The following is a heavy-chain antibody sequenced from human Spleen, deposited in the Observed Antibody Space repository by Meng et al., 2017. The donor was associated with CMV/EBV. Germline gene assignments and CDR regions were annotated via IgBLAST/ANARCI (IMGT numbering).Heavy chain of an antibody. CDR3: AKAIEARPAGHFDY. J-gene: IGHJ4*02. CDR2: ISASADRT. Sequence: GESLKISCAASGFSFSDYPMTWIRQAPGKGLEWVSAISASADRTYYADSVKGRFVISRDNSKNTVFLQMNSLRAEDTAVYYCAKAIEARPAGHFDYWGQGTLVTVSS. V-gene: IGHV3-23*01. D-gene: IGHD6-6*01. CDR1: GFSFSDYP.